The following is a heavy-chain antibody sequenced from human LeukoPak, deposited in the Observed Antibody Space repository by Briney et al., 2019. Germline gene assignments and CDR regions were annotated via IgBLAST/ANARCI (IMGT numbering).Heavy chain of an antibody. D-gene: IGHD2/OR15-2a*01. J-gene: IGHJ5*02. V-gene: IGHV4-38-2*02. CDR3: ARDGHSVWFDP. CDR2: IYHSGST. Sequence: SETLSLTCTVSGYSISSGYYWGWIRQPPGKGLEWIGSIYHSGSTYYNPSLKSRVTISVDTSKNQFSLKLSSVTAADTAVYYCARDGHSVWFDPWGQGTLVTVSS. CDR1: GYSISSGYY.